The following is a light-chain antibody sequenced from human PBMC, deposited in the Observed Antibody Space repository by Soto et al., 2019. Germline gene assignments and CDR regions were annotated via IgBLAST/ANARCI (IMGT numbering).Light chain of an antibody. Sequence: EIVLTQSPGTLSLSPGERATLSCRASQSVSSNNLAWYQQKPGQTPRLLIYAASSRATGTPDRFSGSGSGTDFTLTISRLEPEDFAVYYCQQYGSSSALSFGGGTKVEIK. CDR3: QQYGSSSALS. V-gene: IGKV3-20*01. CDR2: AAS. CDR1: QSVSSNN. J-gene: IGKJ4*01.